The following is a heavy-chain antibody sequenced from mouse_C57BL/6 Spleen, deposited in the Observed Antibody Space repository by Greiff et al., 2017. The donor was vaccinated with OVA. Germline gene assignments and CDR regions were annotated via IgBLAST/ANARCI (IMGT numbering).Heavy chain of an antibody. V-gene: IGHV2-2*01. CDR2: IWSGGSA. CDR3: ARKDDYVYAMDY. CDR1: GFSFTSYG. Sequence: VKLMESGPGLVQPSQSLSITCTVSGFSFTSYGVHWVRQSPGKGLEWLGVIWSGGSADYNAAFISRLSISKDNSTSQVFFKMNSLQADDTAIYYCARKDDYVYAMDYWGQGTSVTVSS. D-gene: IGHD2-4*01. J-gene: IGHJ4*01.